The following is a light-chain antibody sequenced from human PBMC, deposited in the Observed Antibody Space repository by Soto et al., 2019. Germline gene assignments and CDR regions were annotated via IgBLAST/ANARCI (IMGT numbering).Light chain of an antibody. J-gene: IGKJ3*01. CDR3: QQRSNWPQEFT. V-gene: IGKV3-15*01. Sequence: EILMTQSPATLSGSPGERATLSCGASQIVASNLAWYQQKTGQAPRLLIYGVSTRATGIPARFSGSGSGTDFTLTISSLETEDFAVYYCQQRSNWPQEFTFGPGTQVDIK. CDR1: QIVASN. CDR2: GVS.